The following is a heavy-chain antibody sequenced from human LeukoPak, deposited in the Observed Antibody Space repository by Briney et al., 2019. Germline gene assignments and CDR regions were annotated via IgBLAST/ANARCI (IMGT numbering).Heavy chain of an antibody. CDR2: IYHSGST. CDR1: GVSISSGGYS. D-gene: IGHD3-3*01. V-gene: IGHV4-30-2*01. J-gene: IGHJ4*02. CDR3: VAKTHDFWSGYHTRDY. Sequence: SETLSLTCAVSGVSISSGGYSWSCIRQPPGKGLEWIGYIYHSGSTYYNPPLKSRVTISVDRSKNQFSLKLSSVTAADTAVYYCVAKTHDFWSGYHTRDYWGQGTLVTVSS.